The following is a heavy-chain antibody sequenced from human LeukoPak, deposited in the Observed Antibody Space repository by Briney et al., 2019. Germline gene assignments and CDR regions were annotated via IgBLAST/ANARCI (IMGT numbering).Heavy chain of an antibody. D-gene: IGHD4-17*01. V-gene: IGHV3-21*01. CDR2: ISSSSNYI. CDR1: GFTFSSYS. Sequence: GGSLRLSCAASGFTFSSYSMNWVRQAPGKGLEWVSSISSSSNYIYYAASVKGRITISSNNAKYSLYLQMNSLRAEDTDVYYCAREQPEYGDSVGEAFDIWGQGTMVTVSS. CDR3: AREQPEYGDSVGEAFDI. J-gene: IGHJ3*02.